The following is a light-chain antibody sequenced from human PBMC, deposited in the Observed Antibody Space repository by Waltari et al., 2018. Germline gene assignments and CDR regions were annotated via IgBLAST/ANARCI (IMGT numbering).Light chain of an antibody. CDR3: HVWDSSTVV. V-gene: IGLV3-1*01. CDR1: TLGAKY. Sequence: SYELSQPPSVSVSPGQTASITCSGATLGAKYAYWYQHKACQSPVLVIYQDKKRPSGSPERFAGANSADTATLTISGTQAMDEADYYCHVWDSSTVVFGGGTKLTVL. CDR2: QDK. J-gene: IGLJ3*02.